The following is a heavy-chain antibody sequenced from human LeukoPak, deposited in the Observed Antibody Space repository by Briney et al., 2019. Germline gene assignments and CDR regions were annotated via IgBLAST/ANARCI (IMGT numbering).Heavy chain of an antibody. CDR3: AGRYSSGWYRGGWFDP. J-gene: IGHJ5*02. CDR2: IYRSGST. Sequence: SETLSLTCTVSGYSISSGYYWVWIRQPPGKGLEWIGSIYRSGSTNYNPSLKSRVTISVDTSKNQFSLKVSSVTAADTAVYYCAGRYSSGWYRGGWFDPWGQGTLVTVSS. D-gene: IGHD6-19*01. CDR1: GYSISSGYY. V-gene: IGHV4-38-2*02.